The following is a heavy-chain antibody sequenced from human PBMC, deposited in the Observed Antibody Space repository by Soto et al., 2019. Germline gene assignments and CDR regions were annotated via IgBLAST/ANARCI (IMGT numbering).Heavy chain of an antibody. CDR2: TEYTGNT. D-gene: IGHD4-4*01. CDR3: ASDMHASYTHYCDP. V-gene: IGHV4-59*02. J-gene: IGHJ5*02. Sequence: WETLSLTCVVSGCSVTSYHWSWIRQSPGKGLEWIAYTEYTGNTKYNHALKGRVTISIDTAKNQLSLKLTLITATDTAVYYCASDMHASYTHYCDPWGQGTLVTVAS. CDR1: GCSVTSYH.